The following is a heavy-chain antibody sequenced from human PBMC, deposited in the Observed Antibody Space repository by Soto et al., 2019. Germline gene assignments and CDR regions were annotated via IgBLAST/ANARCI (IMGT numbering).Heavy chain of an antibody. CDR3: ARGEAVADSWFDP. V-gene: IGHV1-18*01. D-gene: IGHD6-19*01. J-gene: IGHJ5*02. CDR2: ISAYIGNT. Sequence: QVQLVQSGAVVKKPGASVKVSCKASGYTFTSYGFIWVRQAPGQGLEWIGWISAYIGNTNYAQKLQGRVTMTTDTSTSTAYMELRSLRSDDTAVYYCARGEAVADSWFDPWGQGTMVIVSS. CDR1: GYTFTSYG.